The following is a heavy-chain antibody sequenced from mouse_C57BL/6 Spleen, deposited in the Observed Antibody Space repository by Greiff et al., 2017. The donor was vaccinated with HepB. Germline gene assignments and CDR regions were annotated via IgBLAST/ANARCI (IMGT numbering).Heavy chain of an antibody. J-gene: IGHJ1*03. CDR3: ARQRDFDV. CDR2: ISNGGGST. CDR1: GFTFSDYY. Sequence: EVQLQESGGGLVQPGGSLKLSCAASGFTFSDYYMYWVRQTPEKRLEWVAYISNGGGSTYYPDTVKGRFTISRDNAKNTLYLQMSRLKSEDTAMYYCARQRDFDVWGTGTTVTVSS. V-gene: IGHV5-12*01.